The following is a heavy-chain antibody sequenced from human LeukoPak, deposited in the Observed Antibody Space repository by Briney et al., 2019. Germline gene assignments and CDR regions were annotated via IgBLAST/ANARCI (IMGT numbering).Heavy chain of an antibody. D-gene: IGHD7-27*01. CDR2: IWYDGSNK. V-gene: IGHV3-33*06. CDR1: GFTFSSYG. Sequence: GGSLRLSCAASGFTFSSYGMHWVRQAPGKGLEWVAVIWYDGSNKYYADSVKGRFTISRDNSKNTLYLQMNSLRAEDSAVYWCAKDPINWGSIYFDCWGQGTLVTVSS. J-gene: IGHJ4*02. CDR3: AKDPINWGSIYFDC.